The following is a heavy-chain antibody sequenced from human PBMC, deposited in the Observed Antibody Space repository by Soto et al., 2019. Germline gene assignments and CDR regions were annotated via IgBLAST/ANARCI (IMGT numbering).Heavy chain of an antibody. D-gene: IGHD3-3*01. CDR3: AREKVYYDFWSGFAP. Sequence: EVQLVESGGGLVQPGGSLRLSCAASGFTVSSNYMSWVRQAPGKGLEWVSVIYSGGSTYYADSVKGRFTISRDNSKNTLYLQMNSLRAEDTAVYYCAREKVYYDFWSGFAPWGQGTLVTVS. CDR1: GFTVSSNY. J-gene: IGHJ5*02. V-gene: IGHV3-66*01. CDR2: IYSGGST.